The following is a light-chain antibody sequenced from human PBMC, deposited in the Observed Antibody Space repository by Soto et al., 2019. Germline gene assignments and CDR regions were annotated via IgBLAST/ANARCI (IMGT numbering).Light chain of an antibody. J-gene: IGKJ4*01. CDR1: QSVTTN. Sequence: EIVMTQSPATLSVSPGERATLSCRASQSVTTNLAWYQQKPGQAPRILIYGASTRAPVVPARFSGSRSGTEFTLTISSLQSEDFAVYFCHQYNNWPVTFGGGTKVEIK. V-gene: IGKV3-15*01. CDR2: GAS. CDR3: HQYNNWPVT.